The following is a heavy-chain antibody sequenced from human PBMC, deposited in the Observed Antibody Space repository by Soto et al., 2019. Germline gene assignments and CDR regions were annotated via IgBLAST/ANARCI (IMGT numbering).Heavy chain of an antibody. CDR2: IYQSGST. Sequence: QVQLQESGPGLVKPSGTLSLTCVVSGASISGGHWWSWVRQSPGKGLEWIGEIYQSGSTNYNPSLKSRVIISVDNSKNQFSLKLTSVTAADTALYYCARDRWSTMTGDALDIWGQGTMVTVSS. J-gene: IGHJ3*02. CDR1: GASISGGHW. V-gene: IGHV4-4*02. D-gene: IGHD3-22*01. CDR3: ARDRWSTMTGDALDI.